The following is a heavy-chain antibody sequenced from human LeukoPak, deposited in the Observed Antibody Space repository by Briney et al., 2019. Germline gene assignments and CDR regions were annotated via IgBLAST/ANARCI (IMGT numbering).Heavy chain of an antibody. D-gene: IGHD1-26*01. Sequence: AGGSLRLSCAASGFTFSSYAMSWVRQAPGKGLEWVSAISGGGGNKYYADSVKGRFTISRDNSKHTLYLQMNSLRAEDTAVYYCAKASGSYPQYFDYWGQGTLVTVSS. V-gene: IGHV3-23*01. J-gene: IGHJ4*02. CDR2: ISGGGGNK. CDR1: GFTFSSYA. CDR3: AKASGSYPQYFDY.